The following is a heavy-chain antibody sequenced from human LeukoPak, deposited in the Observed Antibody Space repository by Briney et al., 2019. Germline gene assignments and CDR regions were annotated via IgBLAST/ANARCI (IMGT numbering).Heavy chain of an antibody. D-gene: IGHD4-17*01. CDR2: IYYSGST. V-gene: IGHV4-30-4*01. CDR1: GGSIRSGDYY. J-gene: IGHJ4*02. CDR3: ARALYSMTTVTTEYWFDY. Sequence: SQTLSLTCTLSGGSIRSGDYYWSWIRQPPGKGLEWNGYIYYSGSTYSNPLLQRRVIISVDSSKNQCSLKLTSVTAADTAVYYCARALYSMTTVTTEYWFDYWGQGTLVTVSS.